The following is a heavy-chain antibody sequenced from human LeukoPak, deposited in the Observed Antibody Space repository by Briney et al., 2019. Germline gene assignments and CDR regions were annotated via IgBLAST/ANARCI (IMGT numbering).Heavy chain of an antibody. CDR2: IYYSGST. CDR1: GVSISSYY. J-gene: IGHJ5*02. Sequence: TPAETLSLTCTVSGVSISSYYWSWIRQPPGKGLEWIGYIYYSGSTNYNPSLKSRVTISVDTSKNQFSLKLSSVTAAYTAVYYCARANWDWFDPWGQGTLVTVSS. CDR3: ARANWDWFDP. V-gene: IGHV4-59*01. D-gene: IGHD7-27*01.